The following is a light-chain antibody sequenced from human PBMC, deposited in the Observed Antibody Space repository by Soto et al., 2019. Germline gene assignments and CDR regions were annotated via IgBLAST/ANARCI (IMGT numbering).Light chain of an antibody. CDR1: QDIPND. CDR2: EAS. CDR3: QQYDNVPLT. J-gene: IGKJ4*01. Sequence: DIQMTQSPSSLSASVGDRVTITCQASQDIPNDLNWYQQKPGKAPKVLIYEASNLKTGVPSRFSGSGSGTDFTFTISSLQPEDIATYFCQQYDNVPLTFGGGTKVEIK. V-gene: IGKV1-33*01.